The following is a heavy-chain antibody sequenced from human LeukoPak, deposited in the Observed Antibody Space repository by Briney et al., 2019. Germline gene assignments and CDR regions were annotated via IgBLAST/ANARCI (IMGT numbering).Heavy chain of an antibody. D-gene: IGHD1-1*01. J-gene: IGHJ5*02. Sequence: GASVKVSCKASGGTFSSYAISWVRQAPGQGLEWMGEIIPIFGTANYAQKFQGRVTITTDESTSTAYMELSSLRSEDTAVYYCARAGTGTGPNWFDPCGQGTLVTVSS. CDR1: GGTFSSYA. CDR3: ARAGTGTGPNWFDP. V-gene: IGHV1-69*05. CDR2: IIPIFGTA.